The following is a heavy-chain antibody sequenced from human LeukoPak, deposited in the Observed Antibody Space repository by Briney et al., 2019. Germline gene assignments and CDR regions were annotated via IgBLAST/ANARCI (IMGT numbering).Heavy chain of an antibody. CDR1: GGSISSSSYY. Sequence: SETLSLTCTVSGGSISSSSYYWGWIRQPPGKGLEWIASIYYSGSTNYNPSLKSRVTISVNTSKNQFSLKLSSVTAADTAVYYCAREVGGSGSYPLIYYYYYYMDVWGKGTTVTISS. CDR2: IYYSGST. CDR3: AREVGGSGSYPLIYYYYYYMDV. V-gene: IGHV4-39*07. D-gene: IGHD3-10*01. J-gene: IGHJ6*03.